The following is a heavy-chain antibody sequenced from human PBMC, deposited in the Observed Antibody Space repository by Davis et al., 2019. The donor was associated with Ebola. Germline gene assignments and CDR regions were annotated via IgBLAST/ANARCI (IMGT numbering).Heavy chain of an antibody. CDR2: ISGSGGST. CDR3: AKLASYSSSFYYGMDV. J-gene: IGHJ6*02. D-gene: IGHD6-6*01. CDR1: GFTFSSYA. V-gene: IGHV3-23*01. Sequence: GESLKISCAASGFTFSSYAMSWVRQAPGKGLEWVSAISGSGGSTYYADSVKGRFTISRDNSKNTLYLQMNSLRAEDTAVYYCAKLASYSSSFYYGMDVWGQGTTVTVSS.